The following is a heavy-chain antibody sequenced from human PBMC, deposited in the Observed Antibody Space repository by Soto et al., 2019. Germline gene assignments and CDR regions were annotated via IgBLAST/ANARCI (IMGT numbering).Heavy chain of an antibody. CDR1: GVTFSRNG. CDR3: AKDRVESGLGEVDY. V-gene: IGHV3-30*18. D-gene: IGHD3-16*01. J-gene: IGHJ4*02. Sequence: QVQLVESGGGVVQPGRSLRLSCVASGVTFSRNGMHWVRQAPGKGLEWVAVISYDGSKKFYADSVKGRFTVSRDNSKNTLYLQLNSLGGEDTAVYYCAKDRVESGLGEVDYWGQGTQVTASS. CDR2: ISYDGSKK.